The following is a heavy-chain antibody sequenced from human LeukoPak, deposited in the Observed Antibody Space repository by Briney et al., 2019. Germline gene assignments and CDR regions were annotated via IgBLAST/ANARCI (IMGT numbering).Heavy chain of an antibody. Sequence: ASVKVSCKASGGTFSSYAISWVRQAPGQGLEWMGGIIPIFGTANYEQKFQGRVTITADESTSTAYMELSSLRSEDTAVYYCARDVYDSSGYYPHEEFGMDVWGQGTTVTVSS. D-gene: IGHD3-22*01. J-gene: IGHJ6*02. CDR2: IIPIFGTA. CDR3: ARDVYDSSGYYPHEEFGMDV. CDR1: GGTFSSYA. V-gene: IGHV1-69*13.